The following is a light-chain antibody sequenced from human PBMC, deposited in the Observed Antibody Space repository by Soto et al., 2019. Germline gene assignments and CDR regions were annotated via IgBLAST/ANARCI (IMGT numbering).Light chain of an antibody. Sequence: DIQMTQSPSSVSASVGDRVTITCRSSEDISGWLAWYQQKAGKAPTLLIYGASSLQTGVPSRFSGSGSGTEFTLSISSLQPDDVATYYCQHFNSYPWTFGQGTKVDIK. J-gene: IGKJ1*01. CDR1: EDISGW. CDR2: GAS. CDR3: QHFNSYPWT. V-gene: IGKV1-5*01.